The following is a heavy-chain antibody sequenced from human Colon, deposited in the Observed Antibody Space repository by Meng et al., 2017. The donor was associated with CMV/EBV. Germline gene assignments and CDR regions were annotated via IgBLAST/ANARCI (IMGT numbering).Heavy chain of an antibody. D-gene: IGHD6-25*01. J-gene: IGHJ4*02. CDR3: ATGGGTEAAAAGVFDF. V-gene: IGHV3-33*07. CDR1: GFTIDWHA. Sequence: GGSLRLSCSASGFTIDWHAMYWVRQAPGKGLEWVASIWLDGSKKFYADSVKGRFTISRDNSRNMQFLEMNSLRDDDTAVYFCATGGGTEAAAAGVFDFWGQGTLVTVSS. CDR2: IWLDGSKK.